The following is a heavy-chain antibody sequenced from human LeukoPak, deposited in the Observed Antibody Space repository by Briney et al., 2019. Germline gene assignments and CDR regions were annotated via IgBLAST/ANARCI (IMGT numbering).Heavy chain of an antibody. V-gene: IGHV1-24*01. J-gene: IGHJ6*03. Sequence: ASVKVSCKVSGYTLTDLSMHWVRQAPGKGLDWMRGFDPEDGEAIYAQRFQGRVTMTEDTSTDTAYMELSSLRFEDTAVYYCATADYRAAYYMDVCGKGTTVTVSS. CDR3: ATADYRAAYYMDV. D-gene: IGHD4/OR15-4a*01. CDR2: FDPEDGEA. CDR1: GYTLTDLS.